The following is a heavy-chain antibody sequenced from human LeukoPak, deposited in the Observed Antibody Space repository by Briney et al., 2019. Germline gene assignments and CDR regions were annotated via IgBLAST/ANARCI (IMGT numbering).Heavy chain of an antibody. D-gene: IGHD2-15*01. V-gene: IGHV5-51*01. CDR1: GYSFTSNW. J-gene: IGHJ5*02. CDR2: ISPGDSDT. CDR3: PNSFLEGFDP. Sequence: GESLMISCKGSGYSFTSNWIGWVRQMPGKGLEWMGIISPGDSDTRYSPPFQGQVTISADKSINTAYLQWSSLKASDTAMYYCPNSFLEGFDPWGQGTLVTVSS.